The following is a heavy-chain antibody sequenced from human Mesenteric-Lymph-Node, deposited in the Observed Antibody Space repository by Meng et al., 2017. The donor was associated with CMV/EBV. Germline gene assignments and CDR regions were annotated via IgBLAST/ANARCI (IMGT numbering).Heavy chain of an antibody. CDR3: ARGNTGGDYYFYGMDL. Sequence: SCTASGFPLSDYYIKWVRQAPGKGLQYVAYISTSGSTVYYADSVMGRLTISRDNINNVVSLQMTSLRGDDAGVYYCARGNTGGDYYFYGMDLWGQGTTVTVSS. J-gene: IGHJ6*02. D-gene: IGHD3-10*01. CDR1: GFPLSDYY. CDR2: ISTSGSTV. V-gene: IGHV3-11*01.